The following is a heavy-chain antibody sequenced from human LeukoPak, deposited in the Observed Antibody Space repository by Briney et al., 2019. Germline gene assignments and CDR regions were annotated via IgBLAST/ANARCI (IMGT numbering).Heavy chain of an antibody. J-gene: IGHJ6*02. Sequence: GGSLRLSCEASGFTFSSYWMSSVRQAPGKGLEWVSAISGSGGSTYYADSVKGRFTISRDNSKNTLYLQMNSLRAEDTAVYYCAKDLASYYDSSGYWVGMDVWGQGTTVTVSS. CDR3: AKDLASYYDSSGYWVGMDV. CDR2: ISGSGGST. V-gene: IGHV3-23*01. D-gene: IGHD3-22*01. CDR1: GFTFSSYW.